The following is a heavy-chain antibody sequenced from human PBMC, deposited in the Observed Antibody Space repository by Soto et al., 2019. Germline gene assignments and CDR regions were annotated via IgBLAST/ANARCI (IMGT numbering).Heavy chain of an antibody. CDR3: ARLSSSSPVDY. D-gene: IGHD6-6*01. CDR1: GFTFSSHA. CDR2: ITKSGGST. J-gene: IGHJ4*02. V-gene: IGHV3-23*01. Sequence: VGSLRLSCAVSGFTFSSHAMTCVRQAPGKGLEWVSSITKSGGSTFYADSVKGRFTISRDNSKNTLYLQVNSLRVEDTAVYYCARLSSSSPVDYWGQGSLVTVSS.